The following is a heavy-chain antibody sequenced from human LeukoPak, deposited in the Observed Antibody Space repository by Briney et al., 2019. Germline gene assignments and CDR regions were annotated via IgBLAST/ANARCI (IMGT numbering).Heavy chain of an antibody. CDR1: GGTFSHSA. J-gene: IGHJ3*01. CDR2: IIPFLGIT. D-gene: IGHD3-10*01. CDR3: AREPAVYSGSDITPPASRGD. Sequence: SVKVSCKASGGTFSHSAFNWVRQAPGQGLEWMGRIIPFLGITDYAQSFQGRVTITADESTSTAYMELSSLRSEDTAVYYCAREPAVYSGSDITPPASRGDWGQGTMVTVSS. V-gene: IGHV1-69*04.